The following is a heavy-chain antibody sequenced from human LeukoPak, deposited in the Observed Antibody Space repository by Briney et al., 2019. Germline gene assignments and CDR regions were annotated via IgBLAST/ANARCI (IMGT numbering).Heavy chain of an antibody. Sequence: SETLSLTCTVSGGSISSSSYYWGWIRQPPGKGLEWIGSMYSSGRTYYNPSLKSRVTISVDTSKNQFPLKLSSVTAADTAVYYCARAMGSSSWYLYWGQGTLVTVSS. CDR1: GGSISSSSYY. D-gene: IGHD6-13*01. CDR2: MYSSGRT. J-gene: IGHJ4*02. CDR3: ARAMGSSSWYLY. V-gene: IGHV4-39*06.